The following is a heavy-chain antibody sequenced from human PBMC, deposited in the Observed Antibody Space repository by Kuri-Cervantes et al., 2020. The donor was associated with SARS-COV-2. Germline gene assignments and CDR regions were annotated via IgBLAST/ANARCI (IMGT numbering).Heavy chain of an antibody. CDR3: ARHGGIAVAGTFDY. D-gene: IGHD6-19*01. CDR2: IYHSGST. Sequence: SETLSLTCTVSGGSISSYYWGWIRQPPGKWLEWIGSIYHSGSTYYNPSLKSRVTISVDTSKNQFSLKLSSVTAADTAVYYCARHGGIAVAGTFDYWGQGTLVTVSS. V-gene: IGHV4-38-2*02. J-gene: IGHJ4*02. CDR1: GGSISSYY.